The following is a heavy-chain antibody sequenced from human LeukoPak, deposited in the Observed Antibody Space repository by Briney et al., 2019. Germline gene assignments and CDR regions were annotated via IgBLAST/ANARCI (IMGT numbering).Heavy chain of an antibody. CDR1: GYTFTGYY. D-gene: IGHD5-18*01. CDR3: ARVEVDTAMVQWFDP. V-gene: IGHV1-2*02. J-gene: IGHJ5*02. CDR2: INPNSGGT. Sequence: ASVKVSCKASGYTFTGYYMHWVRQAPGQGLEWMGWINPNSGGTNYAQKFQGRVTMTRDTSISTAYMELSRLRSDDTAVYYCARVEVDTAMVQWFDPWGQGTLVTVSS.